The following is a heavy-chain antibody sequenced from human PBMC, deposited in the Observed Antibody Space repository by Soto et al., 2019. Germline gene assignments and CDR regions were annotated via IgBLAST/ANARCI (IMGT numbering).Heavy chain of an antibody. J-gene: IGHJ4*02. Sequence: PEETLSLTCTVSGGSISSSSYYWGWIRQPPGKGLEWIGSIYYSGSTYYNPSLKSRVTISVDTSKNQFSLKLSSVTAADTAVYYCARLPTEYGDYALSTLDYWGQGTLVTVSS. CDR1: GGSISSSSYY. D-gene: IGHD4-17*01. CDR2: IYYSGST. V-gene: IGHV4-39*01. CDR3: ARLPTEYGDYALSTLDY.